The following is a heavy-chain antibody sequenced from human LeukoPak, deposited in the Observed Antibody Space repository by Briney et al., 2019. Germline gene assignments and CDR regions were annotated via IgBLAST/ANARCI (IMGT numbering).Heavy chain of an antibody. J-gene: IGHJ4*02. CDR2: IYTSGST. CDR3: ARESPDEVGFPDY. V-gene: IGHV4-61*02. CDR1: GGSISSGSYY. Sequence: SETLSLTCTVSGGSISSGSYYWSWIRQPAGKGLEWIGRIYTSGSTNYNPSLKSRVTISVDTSKNQFSLKLSSVTAADTAVYYCARESPDEVGFPDYWGQGTLVTVSS. D-gene: IGHD1-14*01.